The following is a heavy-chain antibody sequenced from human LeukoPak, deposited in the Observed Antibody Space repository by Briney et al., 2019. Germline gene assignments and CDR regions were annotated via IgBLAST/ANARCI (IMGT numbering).Heavy chain of an antibody. D-gene: IGHD3-22*01. V-gene: IGHV1-8*01. Sequence: GASVKLSCKASGYTFTSYDINWVRQATGQGLEWMGWMNPNSGNTGYAQKFQGRVTMTRNTSISTAYMELSSLRSEDTAVYYCAISGYYDSSGYSRDYFDYWGQGTLVTVSS. CDR2: MNPNSGNT. CDR3: AISGYYDSSGYSRDYFDY. J-gene: IGHJ4*02. CDR1: GYTFTSYD.